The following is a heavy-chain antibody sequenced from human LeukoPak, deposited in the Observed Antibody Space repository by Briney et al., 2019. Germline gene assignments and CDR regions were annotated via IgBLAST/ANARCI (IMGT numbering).Heavy chain of an antibody. Sequence: SETLSLTCGVSGGSISSTNWWTWVRQPPGEGLEWIGEVHLSGRTNYNPSLKSRVTMSVDTSKNQFSLKLSSVTAADTAVYYCARMGRLGYWYFDLWGRGTLVTVSS. CDR2: VHLSGRT. V-gene: IGHV4-4*02. J-gene: IGHJ2*01. CDR1: GGSISSTNW. D-gene: IGHD3-16*01. CDR3: ARMGRLGYWYFDL.